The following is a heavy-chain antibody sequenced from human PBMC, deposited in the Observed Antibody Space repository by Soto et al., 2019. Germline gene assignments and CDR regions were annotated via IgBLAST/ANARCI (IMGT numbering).Heavy chain of an antibody. V-gene: IGHV4-61*01. Sequence: SETLSLTCTVSGGSVSSASYFWTWIRQPPGKGLEWIGYIYYSGSTNYNPSLKSRVTISVDTSKNQFSLRLNSMTAADTAVYYCAGDRAVAGTRSFDYWGQGTLVTVSS. J-gene: IGHJ4*02. D-gene: IGHD6-19*01. CDR3: AGDRAVAGTRSFDY. CDR1: GGSVSSASYF. CDR2: IYYSGST.